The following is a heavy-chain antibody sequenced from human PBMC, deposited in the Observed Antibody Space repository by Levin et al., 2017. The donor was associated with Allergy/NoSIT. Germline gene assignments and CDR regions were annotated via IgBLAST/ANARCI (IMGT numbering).Heavy chain of an antibody. CDR2: ISSDGSEK. CDR3: ANARWDGSHWRELGH. CDR1: GFTFSNYA. D-gene: IGHD1-26*01. Sequence: PGGSLRLSCAASGFTFSNYAMDWVRQAPGKGLEWVAVISSDGSEKYYADSVKGRFTISRDNSKNTLDLQMSSLSAEDTALYYCANARWDGSHWRELGHWGQGTQVTVSS. J-gene: IGHJ4*02. V-gene: IGHV3-30*18.